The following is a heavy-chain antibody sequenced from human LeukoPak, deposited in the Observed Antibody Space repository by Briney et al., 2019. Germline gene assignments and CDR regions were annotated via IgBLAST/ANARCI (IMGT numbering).Heavy chain of an antibody. CDR1: GGSISSYY. Sequence: PTETLSLTCTVSGGSISSYYWSWIRQPPGKGLEWIGYIHYTGSTNYNPSLKSRVTISVDTSKNQFSLKLSSVTAADTAVYYSARGGSWYFDYWGQGTLVAVSS. CDR3: ARGGSWYFDY. D-gene: IGHD6-13*01. V-gene: IGHV4-59*01. CDR2: IHYTGST. J-gene: IGHJ4*02.